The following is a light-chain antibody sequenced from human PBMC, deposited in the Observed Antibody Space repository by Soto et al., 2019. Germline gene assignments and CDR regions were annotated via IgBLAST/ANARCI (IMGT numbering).Light chain of an antibody. V-gene: IGLV1-40*01. CDR2: VNN. CDR1: SSNIGAGYD. CDR3: QSYDSSLSGVV. Sequence: QSVLTQPPSVSGAPGQRVTISCTGSSSNIGAGYDVHWYQQLPGTAPKVLIHVNNNRPSGVPDRFSGSKSGTSASLAITGLQAEDEADYYCQSYDSSLSGVVFGGGTKVTVL. J-gene: IGLJ2*01.